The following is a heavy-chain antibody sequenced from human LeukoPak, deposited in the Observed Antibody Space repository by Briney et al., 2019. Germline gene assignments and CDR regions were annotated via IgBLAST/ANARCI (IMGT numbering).Heavy chain of an antibody. CDR1: GFTFTSYW. D-gene: IGHD3-22*01. CDR3: ARAPPGYDSSGYMGPFDY. J-gene: IGHJ4*02. CDR2: IWHDGSNK. V-gene: IGHV3-33*08. Sequence: GGSLRLSCAASGFTFTSYWMTWVRQAPGKGLEWVAVIWHDGSNKYYADSVKGRFTISRDNSKNTLYLQMNSLRAEDTAVYYCARAPPGYDSSGYMGPFDYWGQGALVTVSS.